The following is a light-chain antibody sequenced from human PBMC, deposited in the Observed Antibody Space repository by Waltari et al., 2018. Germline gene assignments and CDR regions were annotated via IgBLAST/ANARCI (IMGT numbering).Light chain of an antibody. CDR2: RTN. Sequence: QSVLTQPPSASGTPGQRVTISCSGSSSNSGSNYVYWYQQLPGTAPKLLIYRTNQQPSGVPDRFSGSKSGTSASLAISGLRSEDEAEYYCAAWDDRLSGQVVGTGTKVTVL. J-gene: IGLJ1*01. CDR3: AAWDDRLSGQV. V-gene: IGLV1-47*01. CDR1: SSNSGSNY.